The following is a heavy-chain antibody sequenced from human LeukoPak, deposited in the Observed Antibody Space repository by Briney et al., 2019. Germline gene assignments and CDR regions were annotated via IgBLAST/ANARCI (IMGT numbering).Heavy chain of an antibody. CDR2: FYESGST. CDR3: ARDYGGKFDY. Sequence: SETLSLTCTVSGGSVSSSGYYWDWIRQPPGKGLEWIGNFYESGSTHYNPSLKSRVTISMDTSKNQFSLNLNSVTAADTAVYYCARDYGGKFDYWGQGTLVTVSS. D-gene: IGHD4-23*01. V-gene: IGHV4-39*07. CDR1: GGSVSSSGYY. J-gene: IGHJ4*02.